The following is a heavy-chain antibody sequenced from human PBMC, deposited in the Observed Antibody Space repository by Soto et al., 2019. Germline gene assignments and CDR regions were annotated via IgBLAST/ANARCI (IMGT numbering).Heavy chain of an antibody. CDR1: GFIFTSYS. V-gene: IGHV3-48*02. D-gene: IGHD1-26*01. CDR2: IWIDSNHI. Sequence: EVQLVESGGGLVQPGGSLRLSCAASGFIFTSYSMNWVRQAPGMGLEWLSYIWIDSNHIGYADSVRGRFTISSDIAKNSLYLHMHSLRDEDTAVYYCARDLSYAFDYWGQGTLVTVSS. J-gene: IGHJ4*02. CDR3: ARDLSYAFDY.